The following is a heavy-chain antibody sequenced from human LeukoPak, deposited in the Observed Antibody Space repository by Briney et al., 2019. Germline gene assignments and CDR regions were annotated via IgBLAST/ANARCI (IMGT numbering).Heavy chain of an antibody. CDR3: ARDRPQQWLVRGQRGYYYYMDV. J-gene: IGHJ6*03. Sequence: GGSLRLSCAASGFTFRLFGMHWVRQAPGKGLEWVANIKQDGSEKYYVDSVKGRFTISRDIAKNSLYLQMNSLRAEDTAVYYCARDRPQQWLVRGQRGYYYYMDVWSKGTTVTISS. CDR2: IKQDGSEK. V-gene: IGHV3-7*01. D-gene: IGHD6-19*01. CDR1: GFTFRLFG.